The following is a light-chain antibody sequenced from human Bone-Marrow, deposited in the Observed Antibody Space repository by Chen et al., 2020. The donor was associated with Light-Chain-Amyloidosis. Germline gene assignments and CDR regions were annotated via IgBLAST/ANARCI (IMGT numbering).Light chain of an antibody. Sequence: SYVLTQPSSVSVAPGQTATIACGGNNIGSTSVHRYQQTPGQAPLLVVYDDSDRPSGIPERLSGSNSGNTATLTIGRVEAGDEADYYCQVWDRSSDRPVFGGGTKLTVL. CDR2: DDS. J-gene: IGLJ3*02. CDR3: QVWDRSSDRPV. CDR1: NIGSTS. V-gene: IGLV3-21*02.